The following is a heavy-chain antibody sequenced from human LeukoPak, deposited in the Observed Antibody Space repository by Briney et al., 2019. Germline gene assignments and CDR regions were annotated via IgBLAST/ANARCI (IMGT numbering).Heavy chain of an antibody. J-gene: IGHJ4*02. CDR1: GFTFSSYG. V-gene: IGHV3-33*06. CDR3: AKGDRKYSYGLDYFDY. CDR2: IWYDGSNK. Sequence: PGGSLRLSCAASGFTFSSYGMHWVRQAPGKGLEWVAVIWYDGSNKYYADSVKGRFTIFRDNSKNTLYLQMNSLRAEDTAVYYCAKGDRKYSYGLDYFDYWGQGTLVTVSS. D-gene: IGHD5-18*01.